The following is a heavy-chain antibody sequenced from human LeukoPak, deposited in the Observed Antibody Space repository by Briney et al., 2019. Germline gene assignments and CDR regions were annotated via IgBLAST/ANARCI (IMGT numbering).Heavy chain of an antibody. CDR1: GGTFSRYA. J-gene: IGHJ6*02. D-gene: IGHD6-19*01. V-gene: IGHV1-69*01. Sequence: GASLKVSCKACGGTFSRYAISWVRQAPGQGLEWMGGLIPIFGTANYAQKFQGRVTITADESTSTAYMELSSLRSEDTAVYYCARCQRLSSGWTDYYYYGMDVWGQGTTVTVSS. CDR3: ARCQRLSSGWTDYYYYGMDV. CDR2: LIPIFGTA.